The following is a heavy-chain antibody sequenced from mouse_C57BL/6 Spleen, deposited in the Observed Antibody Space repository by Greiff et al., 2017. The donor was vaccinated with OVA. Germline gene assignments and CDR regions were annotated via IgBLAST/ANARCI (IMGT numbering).Heavy chain of an antibody. J-gene: IGHJ3*01. CDR1: GFTFSSYA. V-gene: IGHV5-4*01. D-gene: IGHD2-3*01. Sequence: EVKLVESGGGLVKPGGSLKLSCAASGFTFSSYAMSWVRQTPEKRLAWVATISDGGSYTYYPDNVKGRFTISRDNAKNNLYLQMSHLKSEYTAIYFCARDLYYGYFFAYWGQGTLVTVSA. CDR2: ISDGGSYT. CDR3: ARDLYYGYFFAY.